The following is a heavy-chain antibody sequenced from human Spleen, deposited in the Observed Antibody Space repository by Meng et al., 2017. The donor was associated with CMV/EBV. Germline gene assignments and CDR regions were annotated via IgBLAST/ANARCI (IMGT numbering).Heavy chain of an antibody. CDR1: DYTFTSYG. V-gene: IGHV1-18*01. CDR3: ARADYGGNWFDP. Sequence: SCKASDYTFTSYGISWVRQAPGQGFEWMGWISAYNGETHYAQKVQGRVTMTTDTSTSTANMELRSLTSDDTAVYYCARADYGGNWFDPWGQGTLVTVSS. J-gene: IGHJ5*02. CDR2: ISAYNGET. D-gene: IGHD4-23*01.